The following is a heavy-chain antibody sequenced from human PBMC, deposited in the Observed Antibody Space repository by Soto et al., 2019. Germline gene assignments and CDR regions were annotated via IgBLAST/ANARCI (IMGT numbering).Heavy chain of an antibody. CDR2: ISYAGDNK. CDR3: ARSRGQRTSHASGYYYGMDV. Sequence: QVQLVESGGGVVQPGRSLRLSCAASGFTFSNYAMHWVRQAPGKGLEWVAVISYAGDNKYYADSVKGRFTLSRDNSRNTLYLQMNSLTTEDTAMYYWARSRGQRTSHASGYYYGMDVWGQGTTVTVSS. J-gene: IGHJ6*02. D-gene: IGHD1-26*01. CDR1: GFTFSNYA. V-gene: IGHV3-30-3*01.